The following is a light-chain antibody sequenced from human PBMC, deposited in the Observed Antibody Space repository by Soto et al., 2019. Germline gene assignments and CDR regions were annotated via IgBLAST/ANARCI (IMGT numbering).Light chain of an antibody. Sequence: EIVLTHSPATLSLSPGERATLSFRASQSVSSYLAWYQQKPGQAPRLLIYDASNRATGIPARFSGSGSGTDFTLTISSLEPEDFAVYYCQQRSDWPLTCGGGNMGDIK. J-gene: IGKJ4*01. CDR3: QQRSDWPLT. V-gene: IGKV3-11*01. CDR1: QSVSSY. CDR2: DAS.